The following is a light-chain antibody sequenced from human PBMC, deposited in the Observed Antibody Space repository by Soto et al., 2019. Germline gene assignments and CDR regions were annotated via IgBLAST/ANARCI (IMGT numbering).Light chain of an antibody. Sequence: QSVVTQPPSASGTPGQRVTISCSGSSSNIVNKFVYWYQYLPGTPPKLLIYRDNQRPSGVADRFSGSKSGSSASLAISGLRSEDEADYYCAVWDDSLNGPGFGGGTKVTVL. V-gene: IGLV1-47*01. J-gene: IGLJ3*02. CDR2: RDN. CDR1: SSNIVNKF. CDR3: AVWDDSLNGPG.